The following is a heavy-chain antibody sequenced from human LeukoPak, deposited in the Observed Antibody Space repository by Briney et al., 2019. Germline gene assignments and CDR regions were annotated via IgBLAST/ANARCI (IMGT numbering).Heavy chain of an antibody. D-gene: IGHD3-10*01. J-gene: IGHJ4*02. V-gene: IGHV1-69*04. CDR3: ARRRDTNYYGSGSYNY. CDR2: IIPILGIA. Sequence: ASVKVSCKASGGTFSSYAISWVRQAPGQGLEWMGRIIPILGIANYAQKFQGRVTITADKSTSTVYMELSSLRSEDTAVYYCARRRDTNYYGSGSYNYWGQGTLVTVSS. CDR1: GGTFSSYA.